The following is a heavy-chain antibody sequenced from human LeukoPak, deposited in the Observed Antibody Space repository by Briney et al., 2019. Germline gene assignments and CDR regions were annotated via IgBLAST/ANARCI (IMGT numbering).Heavy chain of an antibody. D-gene: IGHD1-26*01. CDR3: ARSSYSGSYPGWFDP. V-gene: IGHV4-59*01. J-gene: IGHJ5*02. CDR2: IYYSGST. CDR1: GGSISSYY. Sequence: SETLSLTXTVSGGSISSYYWSWIRQPPGKGLEWIGYIYYSGSTNYNPSLKSRVTISVDTSKNQFSLKLSSVTAADTAVYYCARSSYSGSYPGWFDPWGQGTLVTVSS.